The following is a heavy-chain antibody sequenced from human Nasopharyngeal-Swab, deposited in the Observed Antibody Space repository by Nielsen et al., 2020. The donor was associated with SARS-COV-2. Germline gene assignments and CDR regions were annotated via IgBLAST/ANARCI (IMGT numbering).Heavy chain of an antibody. V-gene: IGHV4-39*01. Sequence: WIRQPPGKGLEWIGSIYYSGSTYYNPSLKSRVTISVDTSKNQFSLKLSSVTAADTAVYYCASGPFRITIFGVVIGNWFDPWGQGTLVTVSS. D-gene: IGHD3-3*01. CDR2: IYYSGST. J-gene: IGHJ5*02. CDR3: ASGPFRITIFGVVIGNWFDP.